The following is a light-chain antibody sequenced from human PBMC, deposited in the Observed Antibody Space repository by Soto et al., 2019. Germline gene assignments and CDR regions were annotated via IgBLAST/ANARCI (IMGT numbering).Light chain of an antibody. Sequence: EIVMTQSPVTLSVSPGERATLSCRASQSVSSNVAWYQQKPGQAPRLLIYGASTRATGIPARFSGSGSGTEFTLTISSLRSEDFVVYYCQQYNNWPPWTFGQGTKVEIK. CDR3: QQYNNWPPWT. V-gene: IGKV3-15*01. CDR2: GAS. J-gene: IGKJ1*01. CDR1: QSVSSN.